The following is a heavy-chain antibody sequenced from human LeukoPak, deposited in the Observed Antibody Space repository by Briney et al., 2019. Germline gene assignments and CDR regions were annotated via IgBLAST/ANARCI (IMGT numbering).Heavy chain of an antibody. CDR2: IYYSGST. CDR3: ARIGLGGSGSLGLDY. V-gene: IGHV4-59*01. CDR1: GGSISSYY. J-gene: IGHJ4*02. Sequence: PSETLSLTCTVSGGSISSYYWSWIRQPPGKGLEWIGYIYYSGSTNYNPSLKSRVTISVDTSKNQFSLKLSSVTAADTAVYYCARIGLGGSGSLGLDYWGQGTPVTVSS. D-gene: IGHD3-10*01.